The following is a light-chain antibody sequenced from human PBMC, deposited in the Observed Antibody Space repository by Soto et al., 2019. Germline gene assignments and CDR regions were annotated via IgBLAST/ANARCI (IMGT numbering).Light chain of an antibody. CDR1: KLGGKY. V-gene: IGLV3-1*01. J-gene: IGLJ2*01. CDR2: DDT. CDR3: QAWDNSVV. Sequence: SSELTQPPSVSVSPRQTATMTCSGDKLGGKYVCWYQQKPGQSPVLVIYDDTKRPSGIPERFSGSNSGNTATLTISGTQAMDEADYYCQAWDNSVVFGGGTKLTVL.